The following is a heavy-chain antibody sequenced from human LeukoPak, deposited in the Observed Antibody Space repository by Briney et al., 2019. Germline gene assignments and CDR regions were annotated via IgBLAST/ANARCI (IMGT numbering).Heavy chain of an antibody. CDR1: GFTFRSYW. CDR2: IKQDGREK. CDR3: AKCMSGSGVCLNFDS. D-gene: IGHD2-21*02. J-gene: IGHJ4*02. Sequence: PGGSLRLSCAASGFTFRSYWMSWVRQAPGKGLEWVANIKQDGREKYYVDSVKGRFTISRDNANNSVYLQMNSLRAEDTAVYYCAKCMSGSGVCLNFDSWGQGILVTVSS. V-gene: IGHV3-7*03.